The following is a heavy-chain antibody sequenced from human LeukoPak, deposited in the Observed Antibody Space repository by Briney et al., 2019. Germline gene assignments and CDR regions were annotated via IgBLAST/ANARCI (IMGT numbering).Heavy chain of an antibody. V-gene: IGHV4-61*01. CDR2: VYDSETT. D-gene: IGHD3-10*01. CDR1: GGSVSSVNYY. Sequence: SETLSLTCTVSGGSVSSVNYYWSWFRQPPGKGLEWIGYVYDSETTNYNPSLKSRVTISVDTSKNQFSLKLNSVTAADTAVYYCARSSGSGSYAWYFDLWGRGALVTVSS. CDR3: ARSSGSGSYAWYFDL. J-gene: IGHJ2*01.